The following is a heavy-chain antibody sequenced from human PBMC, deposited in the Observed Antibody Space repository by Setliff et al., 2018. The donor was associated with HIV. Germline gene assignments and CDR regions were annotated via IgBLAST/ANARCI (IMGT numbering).Heavy chain of an antibody. CDR3: ARDRHSSGLGSYGP. V-gene: IGHV4-4*07. CDR1: GGSFGGYR. Sequence: SETLSLTCTISGGSFGGYRWSWIRQSAGRGLEWIGRIDSSGTTDYKPSLKGRVAISVDTSRNQFSLRLTSVTAADTAVYFCARDRHSSGLGSYGPWGPGILVTV. CDR2: IDSSGTT. D-gene: IGHD3-10*01. J-gene: IGHJ5*02.